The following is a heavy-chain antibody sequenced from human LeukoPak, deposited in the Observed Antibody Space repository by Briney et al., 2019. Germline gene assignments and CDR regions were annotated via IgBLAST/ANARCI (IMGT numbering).Heavy chain of an antibody. CDR3: AKTGNYYDSSGYCLDY. V-gene: IGHV3-33*06. D-gene: IGHD3-22*01. CDR2: IWYDGSNK. Sequence: PGRSLRLSCAASGFTFSSYGMHWVRQAPGKGLEWAAVIWYDGSNKYYADSVKGRFTISRDNSKNTLYLQMNSLRAEDTAVYYCAKTGNYYDSSGYCLDYWGQGTLVTVSS. J-gene: IGHJ4*02. CDR1: GFTFSSYG.